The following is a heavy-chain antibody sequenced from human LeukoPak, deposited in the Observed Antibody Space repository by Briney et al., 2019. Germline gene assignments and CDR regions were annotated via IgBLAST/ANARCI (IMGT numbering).Heavy chain of an antibody. J-gene: IGHJ4*02. CDR2: IRSDGTNK. CDR3: AKDRDDYGDDC. D-gene: IGHD4-17*01. CDR1: GFTFDDFG. Sequence: GGSLRLSCAASGFTFDDFGMHWVRQAPGKGLEWVALIRSDGTNKYYVDSVKGRFTISRDNSKNTPYLQMTSLRVEDTAVYYCAKDRDDYGDDCWGQGILVTVPT. V-gene: IGHV3-30*02.